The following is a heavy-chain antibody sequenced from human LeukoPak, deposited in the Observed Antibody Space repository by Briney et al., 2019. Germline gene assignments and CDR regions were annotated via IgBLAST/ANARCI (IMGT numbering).Heavy chain of an antibody. V-gene: IGHV3-23*01. D-gene: IGHD6-13*01. CDR3: AKGYQQQLVPYFDY. CDR2: ISGSGGST. Sequence: PGGSLRLSCAASGFAFSSYAMNWVRQAPGKGLEWVSAISGSGGSTYYADSVKGRFTISRDNSKNTLYLQMNSLRAEDTAVYYCAKGYQQQLVPYFDYWGQGTLVTVSS. J-gene: IGHJ4*02. CDR1: GFAFSSYA.